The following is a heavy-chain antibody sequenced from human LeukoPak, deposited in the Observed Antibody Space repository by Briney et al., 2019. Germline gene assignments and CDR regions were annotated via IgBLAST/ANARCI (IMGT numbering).Heavy chain of an antibody. Sequence: GGSLRLSCAASGFTFSSYGMHWVRQAPGKGLEGGAVISYDGSNKYYADSVKGRFTISRDNSKNTLYLQMNSLRAEDTAVYYCAMRTPTAGTFDYWGQGTLVTVSS. CDR3: AMRTPTAGTFDY. D-gene: IGHD6-19*01. CDR1: GFTFSSYG. V-gene: IGHV3-30*03. J-gene: IGHJ4*02. CDR2: ISYDGSNK.